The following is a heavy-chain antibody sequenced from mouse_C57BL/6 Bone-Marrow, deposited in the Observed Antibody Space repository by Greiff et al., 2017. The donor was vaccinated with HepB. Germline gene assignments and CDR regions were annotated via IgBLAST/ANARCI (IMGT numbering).Heavy chain of an antibody. Sequence: EVKVVESGGGLVKPGGSLKLSCAASGFTFSSYTMSWVRQTPEKRLEWVATISGGGGNTYYPDSVKGRFTISRDNAKNTLYLQMSSLRSEDTALYYCARHRVITTVVADYFDYWGQGTTLTVSS. CDR1: GFTFSSYT. J-gene: IGHJ2*01. D-gene: IGHD1-1*01. V-gene: IGHV5-9*01. CDR3: ARHRVITTVVADYFDY. CDR2: ISGGGGNT.